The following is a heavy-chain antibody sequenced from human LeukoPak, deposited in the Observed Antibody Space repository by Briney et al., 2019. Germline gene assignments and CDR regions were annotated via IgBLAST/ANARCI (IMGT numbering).Heavy chain of an antibody. CDR1: GYTFTSYY. D-gene: IGHD2-2*01. Sequence: ASVKVSCKASGYTFTSYYMHWARQAPGQGLEWMGIINPSGGSTSYAQKFQGRVTMTRGTSTSTVYMELGSLRSEDTAVYYCARQYCSSTSCYLVPYYFDYWGQGTLVTVSS. CDR2: INPSGGST. CDR3: ARQYCSSTSCYLVPYYFDY. J-gene: IGHJ4*02. V-gene: IGHV1-46*01.